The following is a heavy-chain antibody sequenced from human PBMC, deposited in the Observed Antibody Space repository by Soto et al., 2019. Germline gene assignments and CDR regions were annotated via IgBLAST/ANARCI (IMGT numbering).Heavy chain of an antibody. CDR3: ARRGFSHDAFDI. J-gene: IGHJ3*02. D-gene: IGHD3-10*01. Sequence: QVHLQESGPGLVKPSETLSLTCTVSGDSISGYYWNWIRQPPGKGLEWIGYVYHSGRTNYNPSLTSRVTMSVDTSKNQFSLTLSSVTAADTAVYFCARRGFSHDAFDIWGQGTMVPVSS. V-gene: IGHV4-59*08. CDR2: VYHSGRT. CDR1: GDSISGYY.